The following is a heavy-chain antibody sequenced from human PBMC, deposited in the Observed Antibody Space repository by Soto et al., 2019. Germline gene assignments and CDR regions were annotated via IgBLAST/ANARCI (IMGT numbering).Heavy chain of an antibody. J-gene: IGHJ5*02. CDR1: GFTFSSYA. CDR2: ISGSGSST. CDR3: AKDRKMATINWFDP. D-gene: IGHD5-12*01. V-gene: IGHV3-23*01. Sequence: GESLKISCAASGFTFSSYAMSWVRQAPGKGLEWVSAISGSGSSTYYADSVKGRFTISRDNSKNTLYLQMNSLRAEDTAVYYCAKDRKMATINWFDPWGQGTLVTVSS.